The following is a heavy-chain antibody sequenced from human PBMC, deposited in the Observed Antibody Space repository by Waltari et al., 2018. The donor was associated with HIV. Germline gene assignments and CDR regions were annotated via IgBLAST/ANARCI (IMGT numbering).Heavy chain of an antibody. D-gene: IGHD5-18*01. J-gene: IGHJ4*02. V-gene: IGHV4-38-2*02. CDR3: AREALWLGSIGY. Sequence: QVQLQESGPGLVKPSETLSLTCAVSGYSISSGYYWGWIRQPPGKGLEWIGSIYHSGSTYYNPSLKSRVTISVDTSKNQFSLKLSSVTAADTAVYYCAREALWLGSIGYWGQGTLVTVSS. CDR2: IYHSGST. CDR1: GYSISSGYY.